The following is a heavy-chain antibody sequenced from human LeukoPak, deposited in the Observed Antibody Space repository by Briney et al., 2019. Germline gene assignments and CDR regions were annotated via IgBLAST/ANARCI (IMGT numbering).Heavy chain of an antibody. V-gene: IGHV4-59*08. CDR1: GGSISSYY. CDR3: ARFSWATHFDY. J-gene: IGHJ4*02. CDR2: IYYSGST. Sequence: PSETLSLTCTVSGGSISSYYWSWTRQPPGKGLEWIGYIYYSGSTNYNPSLKSRVTISVDTSKNQFSLKLSSVTAADTAVYYCARFSWATHFDYWGQGTLVTVSS. D-gene: IGHD5-12*01.